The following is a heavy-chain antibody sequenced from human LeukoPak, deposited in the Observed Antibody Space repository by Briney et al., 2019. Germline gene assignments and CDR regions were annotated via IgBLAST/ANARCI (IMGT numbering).Heavy chain of an antibody. Sequence: GGSLLLSCAASGFTFSSYGMHWVRQAPGKGLEWVAFIRYDGSNKYYADSVKGRFTISRDNSKNTLYLQMNSLRAEDTAVYYCAKRAYDILTGLYYFDYWGQGTLVTVSS. D-gene: IGHD3-9*01. CDR3: AKRAYDILTGLYYFDY. J-gene: IGHJ4*02. CDR1: GFTFSSYG. V-gene: IGHV3-30*02. CDR2: IRYDGSNK.